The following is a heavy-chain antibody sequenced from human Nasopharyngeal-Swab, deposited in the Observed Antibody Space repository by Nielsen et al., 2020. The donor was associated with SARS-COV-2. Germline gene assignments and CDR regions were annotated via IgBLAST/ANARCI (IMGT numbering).Heavy chain of an antibody. CDR3: AREGCSSTSCYAGWFDP. D-gene: IGHD2-2*01. Sequence: WVRQAPGQGLEWMGWISAYNGDTNYAQKFQGRVTMTTDTSTTTAYMELRSLTSDDTAVYYCAREGCSSTSCYAGWFDPWGQGTLVTVSS. J-gene: IGHJ5*02. V-gene: IGHV1-18*01. CDR2: ISAYNGDT.